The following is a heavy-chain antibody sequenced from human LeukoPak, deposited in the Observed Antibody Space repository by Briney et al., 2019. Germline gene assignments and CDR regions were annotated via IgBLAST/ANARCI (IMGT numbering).Heavy chain of an antibody. J-gene: IGHJ4*02. CDR3: AKEKRSYYYDSSGSN. CDR2: ISGSGGST. V-gene: IGHV3-23*01. Sequence: GGSLRLSCAASGFTFSSYAMSWVRQAPGKGLEWVSAISGSGGSTYYADSVKGRFTISRDNPKNTLYLQMNSLRAEDAAVYLCAKEKRSYYYDSSGSNWGQGTLVTVSP. CDR1: GFTFSSYA. D-gene: IGHD3-22*01.